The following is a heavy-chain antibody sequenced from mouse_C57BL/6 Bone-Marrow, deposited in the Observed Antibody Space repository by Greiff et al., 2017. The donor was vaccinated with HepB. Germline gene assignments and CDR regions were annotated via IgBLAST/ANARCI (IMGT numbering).Heavy chain of an antibody. CDR2: IDPSDSYT. Sequence: QVQLQQPGAELVMPGASVKLSCKASGYTFTSYWMHWVKQRPGQGLEWIGEIDPSDSYTNYNQKFKGKSTLTVDKSSSTAYIQLSSLTSEDSAVYYCARPRRGAFGYWGQGTTLTVSS. D-gene: IGHD3-1*01. CDR1: GYTFTSYW. V-gene: IGHV1-69*01. CDR3: ARPRRGAFGY. J-gene: IGHJ2*01.